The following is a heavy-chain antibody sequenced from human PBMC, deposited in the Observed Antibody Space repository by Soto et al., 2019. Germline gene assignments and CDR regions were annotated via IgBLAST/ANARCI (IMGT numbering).Heavy chain of an antibody. CDR1: GGSISSSNW. V-gene: IGHV4-4*02. Sequence: SETLSLTCAVSGGSISSSNWWSWVRQPPGKGLKWIGEIYHSESTNYNPYLKSQVTISVDKSKNQLSLKLSSVTAADTAVFYCASRFGVLTTVILDYYYYYGMDVWGQGTTVTVSS. CDR2: IYHSEST. D-gene: IGHD4-4*01. CDR3: ASRFGVLTTVILDYYYYYGMDV. J-gene: IGHJ6*02.